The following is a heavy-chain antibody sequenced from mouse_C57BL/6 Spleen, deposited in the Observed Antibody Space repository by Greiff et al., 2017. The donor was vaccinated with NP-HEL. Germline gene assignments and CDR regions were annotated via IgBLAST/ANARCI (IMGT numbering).Heavy chain of an antibody. Sequence: EVKVVESGGGLVKPGGSLKLSCAASGFTFSSYAMSWVRQTPEKRLEWVATISDGGSYTYYPDNVKGRFTISRDNAKNNLYLQMSHLKSEDTAMYYCATARDYFDYWGQGTTLTVSS. CDR3: ATARDYFDY. CDR1: GFTFSSYA. CDR2: ISDGGSYT. V-gene: IGHV5-4*03. J-gene: IGHJ2*01.